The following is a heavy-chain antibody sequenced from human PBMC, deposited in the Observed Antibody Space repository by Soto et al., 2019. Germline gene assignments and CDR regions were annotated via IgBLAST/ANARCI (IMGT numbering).Heavy chain of an antibody. J-gene: IGHJ2*01. Sequence: ASVKVSCKASGYTFTIYYMHWVRQAPGQGLEWMGWINPDSGGTKYAQKFQGGVTMTRDTSINTVYMELSRLRSYDTAVYYCAREIRSGYYKYWYFDLWGRGTLVTV. CDR3: AREIRSGYYKYWYFDL. V-gene: IGHV1-2*02. CDR2: INPDSGGT. CDR1: GYTFTIYY. D-gene: IGHD3-22*01.